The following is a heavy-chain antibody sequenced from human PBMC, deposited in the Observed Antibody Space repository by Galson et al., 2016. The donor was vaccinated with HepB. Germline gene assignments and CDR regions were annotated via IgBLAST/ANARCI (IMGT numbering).Heavy chain of an antibody. CDR2: MNGGVGT. CDR1: GFSVYTTY. J-gene: IGHJ5*02. D-gene: IGHD4-11*01. CDR3: ATSLEPASQDYFDR. Sequence: SLRLSCAASGFSVYTTYMSWVRQVPGKGLEWVCVMNGGVGTYYADSVKGRFTISRDNTKNTLYLQMNTVRGEDSAVYYCATSLEPASQDYFDRWGQGTLVTVSS. V-gene: IGHV3-53*01.